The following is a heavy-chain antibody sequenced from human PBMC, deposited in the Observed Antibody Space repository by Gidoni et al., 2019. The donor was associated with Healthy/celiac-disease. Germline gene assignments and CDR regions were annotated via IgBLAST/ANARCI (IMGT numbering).Heavy chain of an antibody. D-gene: IGHD6-6*01. Sequence: QVQLQQWGAGLLKPSETLSLPCAVYGGSFSGYYWSWIRQPPGKGLEWIGEINHSGSTNYNPSLKSRVTISVDTSKNQFSLKLSSVTAADTAVYYCARGHPVLVRYFDYWGQGTLVTVSS. CDR2: INHSGST. CDR1: GGSFSGYY. CDR3: ARGHPVLVRYFDY. V-gene: IGHV4-34*01. J-gene: IGHJ4*02.